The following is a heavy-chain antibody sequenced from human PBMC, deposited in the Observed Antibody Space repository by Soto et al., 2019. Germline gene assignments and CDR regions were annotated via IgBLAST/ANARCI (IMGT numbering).Heavy chain of an antibody. CDR3: ARDGRFLEWLLRGGRFDP. Sequence: ASVKVSCKASGYTFTSYGISWVLQAPGQGLEWMGWISAYNGNTNYAQKLQGRVTMTTDTSTSTAYMELRSLRSDDTAVYYCARDGRFLEWLLRGGRFDPWGQGTLVTVSS. CDR1: GYTFTSYG. CDR2: ISAYNGNT. D-gene: IGHD3-3*01. J-gene: IGHJ5*02. V-gene: IGHV1-18*01.